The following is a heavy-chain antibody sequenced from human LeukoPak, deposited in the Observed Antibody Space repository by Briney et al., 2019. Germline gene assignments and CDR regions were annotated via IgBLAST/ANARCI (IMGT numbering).Heavy chain of an antibody. Sequence: PGGSLRLSCAASGFTVSSNYMSWVRQAPGKGLGWVSVIYSGGSTYYADSVKGRFTISRDNSKNTLYLQMNSLRAEDTAVYYCARNPDYGGYGWFDPWGQGTLVTVSS. D-gene: IGHD4-17*01. CDR2: IYSGGST. V-gene: IGHV3-53*01. CDR3: ARNPDYGGYGWFDP. J-gene: IGHJ5*02. CDR1: GFTVSSNY.